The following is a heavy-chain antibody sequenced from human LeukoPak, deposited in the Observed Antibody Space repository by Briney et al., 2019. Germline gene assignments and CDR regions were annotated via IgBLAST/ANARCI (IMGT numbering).Heavy chain of an antibody. CDR2: INPGNGDT. CDR3: ARVRGSGSYDNEPAFDD. J-gene: IGHJ4*02. V-gene: IGHV1-3*01. CDR1: GYTFTSYV. D-gene: IGHD3-10*01. Sequence: ASVKVSCKASGYTFTSYVMHWVRQAPGQRLEWMGWINPGNGDTKYSQKFQGRVTISRDTSASTAYMELSSLRSEDTAVYYCARVRGSGSYDNEPAFDDWGQGTLVTVSS.